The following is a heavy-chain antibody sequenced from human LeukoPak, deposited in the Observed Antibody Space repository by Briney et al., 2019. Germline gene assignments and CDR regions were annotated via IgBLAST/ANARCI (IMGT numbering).Heavy chain of an antibody. CDR3: AAGGYCSAGSCYRYYFDY. V-gene: IGHV4-34*01. D-gene: IGHD2-15*01. Sequence: PSETLSLTCAVYGGSFSGYYWSWIRQPPGKGLEWIGEINHSGSTNYNPSLKCRVTISVDTSKNQFSLKLSSVTAADTAVYYCAAGGYCSAGSCYRYYFDYWGQGTLVTVSS. CDR2: INHSGST. CDR1: GGSFSGYY. J-gene: IGHJ4*02.